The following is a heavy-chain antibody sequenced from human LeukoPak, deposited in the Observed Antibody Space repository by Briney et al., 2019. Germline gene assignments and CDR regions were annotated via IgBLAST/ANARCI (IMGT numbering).Heavy chain of an antibody. CDR1: GGSFSGYY. Sequence: PSETLSLTCAVYGGSFSGYYWNWSRQPPGKGLEWIGEINHSGSTNYNPSLKSRVTISVDTSKNQFSLKLSSVTAADTAVYYCARHRTRGVTISLDYWGQRTLVTVSS. D-gene: IGHD3-9*01. V-gene: IGHV4-34*01. CDR2: INHSGST. J-gene: IGHJ4*02. CDR3: ARHRTRGVTISLDY.